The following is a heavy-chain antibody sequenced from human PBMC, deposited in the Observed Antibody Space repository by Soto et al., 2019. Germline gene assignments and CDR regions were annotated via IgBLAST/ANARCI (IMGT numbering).Heavy chain of an antibody. D-gene: IGHD2-2*01. CDR3: ATQCTSCFRYNWFDP. Sequence: GGSLRLSCAASGFTFSSYSMNWVRQAPGKGLEWVSSISSSSSYIYYADSVKGRFTISRDNAKNSLYLQMNSLRAEDTAVYYCATQCTSCFRYNWFDPWGQGTLVTVSS. V-gene: IGHV3-21*01. J-gene: IGHJ5*02. CDR1: GFTFSSYS. CDR2: ISSSSSYI.